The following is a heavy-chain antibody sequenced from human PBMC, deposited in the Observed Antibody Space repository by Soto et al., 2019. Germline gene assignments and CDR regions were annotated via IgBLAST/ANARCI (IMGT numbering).Heavy chain of an antibody. V-gene: IGHV1-69*13. J-gene: IGHJ3*02. D-gene: IGHD6-19*01. Sequence: ASVKVSCKASGGTFSSYAISWVRQAPGQGLEWMGGIIPIFGTANYAQKFQGRVTITADESTSTAYMELSSLRSEDTVVYYCASWLRLVHGPDAFDIWGQGTMVTVSS. CDR1: GGTFSSYA. CDR2: IIPIFGTA. CDR3: ASWLRLVHGPDAFDI.